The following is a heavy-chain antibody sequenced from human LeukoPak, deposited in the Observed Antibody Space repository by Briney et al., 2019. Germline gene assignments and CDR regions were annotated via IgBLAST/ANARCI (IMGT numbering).Heavy chain of an antibody. V-gene: IGHV3-23*01. CDR1: GFTFSSYA. Sequence: GGSLRLSCAASGFTFSSYAMSWVRQAPGKGLEWVSGISGSGGSTYYADSVKGRFTISRENSKNTLYLQMNSLRAEDTAVYYCARGGSPTAFDYWGQGTLVTVSS. D-gene: IGHD2-15*01. CDR3: ARGGSPTAFDY. J-gene: IGHJ4*02. CDR2: ISGSGGST.